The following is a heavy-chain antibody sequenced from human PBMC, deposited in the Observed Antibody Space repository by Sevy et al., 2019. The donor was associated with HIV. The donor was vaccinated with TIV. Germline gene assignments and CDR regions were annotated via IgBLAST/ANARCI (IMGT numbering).Heavy chain of an antibody. D-gene: IGHD6-13*01. CDR1: GFTFSSHG. CDR2: MSYDGSYK. CDR3: ARDSGYSINWYPAY. Sequence: GGSLRLSCAASGFTFSSHGMHWVRQAPGKGLEWVAVMSYDGSYKSYGDSVKGRFTIPRDDSKNTLYLQMNSLRPEDTAMYYCARDSGYSINWYPAYWGQGTLVTVSS. J-gene: IGHJ4*02. V-gene: IGHV3-30*03.